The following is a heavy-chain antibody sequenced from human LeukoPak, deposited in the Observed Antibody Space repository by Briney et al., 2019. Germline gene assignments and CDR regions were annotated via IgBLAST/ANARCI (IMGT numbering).Heavy chain of an antibody. D-gene: IGHD2-2*01. CDR1: GGSISSSSYY. V-gene: IGHV4-39*01. CDR3: ARSMGYCSSTSCYVGWFDP. CDR2: IYYSGST. Sequence: SETLSLTCTVSGGSISSSSYYWGWIRQPPGKGLEWIGSIYYSGSTYYNPSLKSRVTISVDTSKNQFSLKLSSVTAADTAVYYYARSMGYCSSTSCYVGWFDPWGQGTLVTVSS. J-gene: IGHJ5*02.